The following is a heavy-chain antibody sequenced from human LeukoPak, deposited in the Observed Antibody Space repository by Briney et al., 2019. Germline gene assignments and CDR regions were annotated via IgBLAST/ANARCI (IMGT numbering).Heavy chain of an antibody. CDR3: ARNPLMTALDY. D-gene: IGHD3-16*01. V-gene: IGHV1-2*02. CDR1: GYTFTSYG. CDR2: INPNSGGT. J-gene: IGHJ4*02. Sequence: ASVKVSCKASGYTFTSYGISWVRQAPGQGLEWMGWINPNSGGTNYAQKFQGRVTMTRDTSISTAYMELSRLRSDDTAVYYCARNPLMTALDYWGQGTLVTVSS.